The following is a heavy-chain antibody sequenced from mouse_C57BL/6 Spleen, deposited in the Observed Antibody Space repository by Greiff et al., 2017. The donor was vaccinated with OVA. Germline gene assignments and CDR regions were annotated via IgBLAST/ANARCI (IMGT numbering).Heavy chain of an antibody. J-gene: IGHJ4*01. CDR1: GYTFTSYW. Sequence: VQLQQPGAELVKPGASVKLSCKASGYTFTSYWMHWVKQRPGQGLEWIGMIHPNSGSTNYNEKFKSKATLTVDKSSSTAYMQLSSLTSEDSAVYYCARSGYDYLYAKGCWGQGTSVTVSS. CDR2: IHPNSGST. V-gene: IGHV1-64*01. CDR3: ARSGYDYLYAKGC. D-gene: IGHD2-4*01.